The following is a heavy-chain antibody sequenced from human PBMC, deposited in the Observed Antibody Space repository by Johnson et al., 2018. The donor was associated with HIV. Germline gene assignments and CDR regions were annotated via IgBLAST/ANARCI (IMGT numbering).Heavy chain of an antibody. CDR3: AKDQGSWYSHDAFYI. D-gene: IGHD6-13*01. Sequence: AQLVESGGGVVRPGGSLRLSCAASGFTFDDYGMSWVRQAPGKGLEWVSGINWNGCSTGYADSVKGRFTISRDNAKNSLYLQMNSLRAEDTAVYYCAKDQGSWYSHDAFYIWGQGTMVTVSS. CDR1: GFTFDDYG. J-gene: IGHJ3*02. V-gene: IGHV3-20*04. CDR2: INWNGCST.